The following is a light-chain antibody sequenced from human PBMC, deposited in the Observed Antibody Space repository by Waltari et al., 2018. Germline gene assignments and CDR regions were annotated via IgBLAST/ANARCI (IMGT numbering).Light chain of an antibody. CDR1: TSDVGNYDL. V-gene: IGLV2-23*02. J-gene: IGLJ1*01. CDR2: EVI. Sequence: QSALTQPASVSGTPGQSITISCTGTTSDVGNYDLVSWYQHHPGKAPKLLICEVIKRPSAVSIRFSGSTSGSTASLTFSGLQPDDEADYYICTYAGLGTYVFGSGNKVTV. CDR3: CTYAGLGTYV.